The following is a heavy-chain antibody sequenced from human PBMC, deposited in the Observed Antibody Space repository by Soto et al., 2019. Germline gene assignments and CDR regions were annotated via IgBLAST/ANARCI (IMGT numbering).Heavy chain of an antibody. D-gene: IGHD6-13*01. CDR2: ISYDGSNK. CDR3: AKDSWGGSSLKSWLDR. V-gene: IGHV3-30*18. Sequence: GGSLRLSCAASGFTFSSYGMHWVRQAPGKGLEWVAVISYDGSNKYYADSVKGRFTISRDNSKNTLYLQMNSLRAEDTAVYYRAKDSWGGSSLKSWLDRWGQGTLVTVSS. CDR1: GFTFSSYG. J-gene: IGHJ5*02.